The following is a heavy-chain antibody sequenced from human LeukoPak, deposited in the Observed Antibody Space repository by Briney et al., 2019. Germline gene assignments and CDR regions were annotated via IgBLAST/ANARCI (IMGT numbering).Heavy chain of an antibody. Sequence: SETLSLTCAVYGGSFSGYYWSWIRQPPGKGLEWIGEINHSGSTNYNPSLKSRVTISVDTSKNQFSLKLSSVTAADTAVYYCARGGYSWRGWFDPWGQGTLVTVSS. CDR3: ARGGYSWRGWFDP. V-gene: IGHV4-34*01. D-gene: IGHD5-18*01. CDR1: GGSFSGYY. CDR2: INHSGST. J-gene: IGHJ5*02.